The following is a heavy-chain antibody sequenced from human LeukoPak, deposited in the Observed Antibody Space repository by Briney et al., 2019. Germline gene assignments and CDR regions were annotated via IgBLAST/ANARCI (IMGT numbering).Heavy chain of an antibody. Sequence: ASVKVSCKASGYTFTSYGISWVRQAPGQGLEWMGWMNPNSGNTGYAQKFQGRVTMTRNTSISTAYMELSSLRSEDTAVYYCARVEPGYSGSWYSDHWFDPWGQGTLVTVSS. CDR2: MNPNSGNT. J-gene: IGHJ5*02. CDR1: GYTFTSYG. D-gene: IGHD6-13*01. V-gene: IGHV1-8*02. CDR3: ARVEPGYSGSWYSDHWFDP.